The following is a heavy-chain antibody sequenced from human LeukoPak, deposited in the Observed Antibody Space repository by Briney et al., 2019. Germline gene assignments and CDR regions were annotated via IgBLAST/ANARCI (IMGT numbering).Heavy chain of an antibody. CDR1: GYTFTSYA. CDR3: ATPIHSGSYKAALDY. V-gene: IGHV7-4-1*02. CDR2: INTNTGNP. Sequence: ASVKVSCKASGYTFTSYAMNWVRQAPGQGLEWMGWINTNTGNPTYAQGFTGRFVFSLDTSVSTAYLQISSLKAEDTAVYYCATPIHSGSYKAALDYWGQGTLVTVSS. J-gene: IGHJ4*02. D-gene: IGHD1-26*01.